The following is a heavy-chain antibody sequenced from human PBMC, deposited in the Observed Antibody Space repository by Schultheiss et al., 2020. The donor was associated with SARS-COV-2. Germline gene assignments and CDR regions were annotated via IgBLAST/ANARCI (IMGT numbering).Heavy chain of an antibody. Sequence: SQTLSLTCPVSGGSISSYYWSWIRQPPGKGLEWIGYIYYSGSTNYNPSLKSRVTISVDTSKNQFSLKLSSVTAADTAVYYCARAHSTRRVVVVAATVSRLGWFDPWGQGTLVTVSS. CDR1: GGSISSYY. CDR2: IYYSGST. V-gene: IGHV4-59*12. D-gene: IGHD2-15*01. J-gene: IGHJ5*02. CDR3: ARAHSTRRVVVVAATVSRLGWFDP.